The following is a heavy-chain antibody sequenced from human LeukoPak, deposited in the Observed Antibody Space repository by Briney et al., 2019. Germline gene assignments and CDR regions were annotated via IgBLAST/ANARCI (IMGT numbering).Heavy chain of an antibody. CDR1: GYSISSGYY. Sequence: SETLSLTCAVSGYSISSGYYWGWIRQPPGKGLEWIGSIYHSGSTYYNPSLKSRVTISVDTSKNQFSLKLSSVTAADTAAYYCAGTFRTVVGYWGQGTLVTVSS. CDR2: IYHSGST. J-gene: IGHJ4*02. V-gene: IGHV4-38-2*01. CDR3: AGTFRTVVGY. D-gene: IGHD4-23*01.